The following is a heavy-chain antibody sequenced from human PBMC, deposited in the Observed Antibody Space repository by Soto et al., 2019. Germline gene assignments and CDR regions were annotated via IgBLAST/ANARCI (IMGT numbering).Heavy chain of an antibody. V-gene: IGHV5-51*01. CDR2: IYPGDSDT. J-gene: IGHJ6*02. CDR3: ARDSGLTQSNRRIYHNAMGV. Sequence: PGESLKISCKASGFTFPNYRLGLVRQVPVSGLEWMGVIYPGDSDTRYSPSFQGQVTISADKSISTAYLQWGSLQASDTATYYCARDSGLTQSNRRIYHNAMGVWGEETTAT. D-gene: IGHD3-10*01. CDR1: GFTFPNYR.